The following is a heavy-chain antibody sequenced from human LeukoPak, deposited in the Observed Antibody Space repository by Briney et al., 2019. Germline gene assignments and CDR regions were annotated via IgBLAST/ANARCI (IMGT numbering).Heavy chain of an antibody. D-gene: IGHD3-22*01. CDR2: IYYSGST. CDR1: GGSISSYY. Sequence: SETLSLTCTVSGGSISSYYWSWIRQPPGKGLEWIGYIYYSGSTNYNPSLKSRVTISVDTSKNQFSLRLCSVTAADTAVYYCARVTGYMIEDYFDYWGQGTLVTVSS. J-gene: IGHJ4*02. CDR3: ARVTGYMIEDYFDY. V-gene: IGHV4-59*01.